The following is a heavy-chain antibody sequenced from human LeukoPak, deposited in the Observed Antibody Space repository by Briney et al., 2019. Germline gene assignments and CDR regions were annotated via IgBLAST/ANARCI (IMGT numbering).Heavy chain of an antibody. CDR1: GGSISSSNW. J-gene: IGHJ3*02. D-gene: IGHD4-17*01. CDR2: IYHSGST. V-gene: IGHV4-4*02. CDR3: ARLPYGVVAFDI. Sequence: SETLSLTWAVSGGSISSSNWWSWVRQAPGKGLEWIGEIYHSGSTNYNPFLKSRVTISVDKSKNQFSLKLSSVTAADTAVYYCARLPYGVVAFDIWGQGTMVTVSS.